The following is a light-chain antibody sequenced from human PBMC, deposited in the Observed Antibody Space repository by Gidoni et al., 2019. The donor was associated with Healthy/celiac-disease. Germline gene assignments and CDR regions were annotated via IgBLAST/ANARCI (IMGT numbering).Light chain of an antibody. CDR1: QSVSSN. CDR3: QQYNNWPPST. V-gene: IGKV3-15*01. Sequence: EIVMTQSPATLSVSPGERATLACRASQSVSSNLAWYQQKPGQAPRLLLYGASTRATGIPARSSGSGSGTEFTLTLSSLQSEAFAVYYCQQYNNWPPSTFGQGTKLEIK. CDR2: GAS. J-gene: IGKJ2*01.